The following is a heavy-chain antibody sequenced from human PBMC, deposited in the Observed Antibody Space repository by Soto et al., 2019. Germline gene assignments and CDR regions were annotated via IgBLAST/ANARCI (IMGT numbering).Heavy chain of an antibody. Sequence: QVQLVQSGPEVKKAGASVKVSCKASGYIFTNYGITWVRQAPGQGLEWMGWISANNGHTNYAQKFQSRVTMTTDTSTSTDYMELRSLRSDDTAVYYCARDFVGATSRIDYWGQGTLVTVSS. CDR2: ISANNGHT. D-gene: IGHD1-26*01. CDR3: ARDFVGATSRIDY. CDR1: GYIFTNYG. J-gene: IGHJ4*02. V-gene: IGHV1-18*01.